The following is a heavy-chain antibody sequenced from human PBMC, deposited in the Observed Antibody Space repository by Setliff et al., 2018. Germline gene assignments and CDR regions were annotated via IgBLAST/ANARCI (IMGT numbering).Heavy chain of an antibody. D-gene: IGHD3-22*01. V-gene: IGHV3-72*01. CDR2: IRNKDNSYTT. CDR1: GFTFSAHY. J-gene: IGHJ4*02. Sequence: PGGSLRLSCAASGFTFSAHYMDWLRQAPGKGLEWVGRIRNKDNSYTTEYAASVKGRFTISRDNSKNTLYLQMNSLRAEDTAVYYCAKGCSRLIDYFDYWGQGTLVTVSS. CDR3: AKGCSRLIDYFDY.